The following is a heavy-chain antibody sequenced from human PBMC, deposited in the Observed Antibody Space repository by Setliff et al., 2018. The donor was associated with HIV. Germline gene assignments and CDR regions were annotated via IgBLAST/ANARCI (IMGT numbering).Heavy chain of an antibody. CDR2: IVPIFGTV. Sequence: GASVKVSCKAPGGTFNRYSITWIRQAPGQGLEWMGGIVPIFGTVNYAQKLQGRVTITADESTSTAYMELSSLRSEDTAVYYCARGRDAYTFGVSDYWGPGTLVTVSS. J-gene: IGHJ4*02. D-gene: IGHD3-3*01. CDR3: ARGRDAYTFGVSDY. V-gene: IGHV1-69*13. CDR1: GGTFNRYS.